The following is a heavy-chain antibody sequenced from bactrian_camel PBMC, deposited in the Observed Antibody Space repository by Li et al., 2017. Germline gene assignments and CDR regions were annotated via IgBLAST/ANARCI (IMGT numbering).Heavy chain of an antibody. CDR2: IKSRGTT. CDR1: GFAFVDTA. CDR3: VRGTENYHYLFEY. D-gene: IGHD1*01. J-gene: IGHJ4*01. Sequence: VQLVESGGGLVEPGGSLRLSCAASGFAFVDTAMGWIRQAPGKGLEWVSGIKSRGTTNYADSVKGRFTISRDHGKNTLYVQLNSLKTEDTAMYYCVRGTENYHYLFEYWGQGTQVTVS. V-gene: IGHV3-1*01.